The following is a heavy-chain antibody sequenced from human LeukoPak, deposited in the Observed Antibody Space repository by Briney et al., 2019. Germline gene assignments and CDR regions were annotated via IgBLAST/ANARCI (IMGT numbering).Heavy chain of an antibody. D-gene: IGHD3-10*01. CDR1: GYTFTSYG. J-gene: IGHJ4*02. Sequence: ASVKVSCKASGYTFTSYGISWVRQAPGQGLEWMGWINPNSGGTNYAQKFQGRVTMTRNTSISTAYMELSSLRSEDTAVYYCARGQRYYYGLGSYLDYWGQGTLVTVSS. CDR3: ARGQRYYYGLGSYLDY. V-gene: IGHV1-8*02. CDR2: INPNSGGT.